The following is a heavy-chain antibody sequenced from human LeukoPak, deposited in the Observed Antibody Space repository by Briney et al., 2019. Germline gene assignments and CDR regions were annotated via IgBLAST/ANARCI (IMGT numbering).Heavy chain of an antibody. CDR1: GGSVSSSRYY. CDR3: ARLSMAGATYWYFDL. V-gene: IGHV4-39*01. J-gene: IGHJ2*01. CDR2: MSYGGST. D-gene: IGHD1-26*01. Sequence: PSETLSLTCTVSGGSVSSSRYYWGWIRQPPGKGLEWIGKMSYGGSTFYNLSLRSRVDISEDTSKNQFSLTVNSVTAADTAIYYCARLSMAGATYWYFDLWGRGTLVTVSS.